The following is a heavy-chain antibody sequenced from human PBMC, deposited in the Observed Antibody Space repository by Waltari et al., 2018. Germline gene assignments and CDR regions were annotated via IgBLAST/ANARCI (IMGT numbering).Heavy chain of an antibody. D-gene: IGHD3-3*01. J-gene: IGHJ4*02. CDR3: ARESYVTIFGVVILRGFDY. V-gene: IGHV4-39*07. Sequence: QLQLQESGPGLVKPSETLCLTCTVSGGSISSSSYYWGWIRQPPGKGLEWIGSIYYSGSTYYNPSLKSRVTISVDTSKNQFSLKLSSVTAADTAVYYCARESYVTIFGVVILRGFDYWGQGALVTVSS. CDR2: IYYSGST. CDR1: GGSISSSSYY.